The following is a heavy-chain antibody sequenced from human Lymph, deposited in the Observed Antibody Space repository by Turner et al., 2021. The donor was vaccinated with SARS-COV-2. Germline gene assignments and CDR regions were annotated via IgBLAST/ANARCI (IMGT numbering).Heavy chain of an antibody. J-gene: IGHJ3*02. CDR2: NIPSLGKA. CDR3: ARRNSGNYDALDI. D-gene: IGHD1-26*01. CDR1: GGTFSTYV. V-gene: IGHV1-69*04. Sequence: VQLVQSRSEVKKPGSSVTVSCKASGGTFSTYVSSWVRQARGEGLGWMESNIPSLGKANHAQKFQGRVTITADKSPSTAYMGLGSLRAEDTDVYQCARRNSGNYDALDIWGQGTMVTVSS.